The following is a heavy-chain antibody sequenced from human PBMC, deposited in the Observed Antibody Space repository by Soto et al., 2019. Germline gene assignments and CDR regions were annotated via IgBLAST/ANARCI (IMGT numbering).Heavy chain of an antibody. CDR1: GGSISSYY. CDR3: ARLYCSGGSCYFDY. Sequence: PSETLSLTCTVSGGSISSYYWSWIRQPPGKGLEWIGYIYYSGSTNYNPSLKSRVTISVDTSKNQFSLKLSSVTAADTAVYYCARLYCSGGSCYFDYWGQGTLVTVS. D-gene: IGHD2-15*01. V-gene: IGHV4-59*01. CDR2: IYYSGST. J-gene: IGHJ4*02.